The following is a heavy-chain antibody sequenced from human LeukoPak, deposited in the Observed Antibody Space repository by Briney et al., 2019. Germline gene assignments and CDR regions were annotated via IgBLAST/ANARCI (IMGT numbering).Heavy chain of an antibody. D-gene: IGHD4-23*01. Sequence: GGSLRLSCAASGFTFSSYEMHWVRQAPGKGLEWVSYISSSGSTIYYADSVKGRFTISRDNAKNSLYLQMNGLRAEDTAFYYCARDYGGSSPFDYWGQGTLVTVSS. V-gene: IGHV3-48*03. CDR1: GFTFSSYE. CDR2: ISSSGSTI. J-gene: IGHJ4*02. CDR3: ARDYGGSSPFDY.